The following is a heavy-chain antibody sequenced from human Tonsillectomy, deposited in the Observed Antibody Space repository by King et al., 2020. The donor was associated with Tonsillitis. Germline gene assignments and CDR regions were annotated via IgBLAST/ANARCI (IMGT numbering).Heavy chain of an antibody. CDR2: INPNTGGT. D-gene: IGHD3-9*01. CDR3: ASGLSYYDILTGYFAY. Sequence: VQLVESGAEVKKPGASVKVSCKASGYTFTDYYMHWLRQAPGQGLEWMGWINPNTGGTNHAQKFQGRVTMARDTSISTAYMELIRLRSDDTAVYYCASGLSYYDILTGYFAYWGQATLVTVSS. V-gene: IGHV1-2*02. CDR1: GYTFTDYY. J-gene: IGHJ4*02.